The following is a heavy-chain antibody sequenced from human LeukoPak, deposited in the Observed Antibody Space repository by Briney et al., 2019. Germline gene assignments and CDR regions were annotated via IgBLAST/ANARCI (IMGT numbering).Heavy chain of an antibody. CDR3: ARDNYGSDY. CDR1: GFTFSSYG. V-gene: IGHV3-30*03. J-gene: IGHJ4*02. D-gene: IGHD3-10*01. CDR2: ISYDGNNK. Sequence: GGSLRLSCAASGFTFSSYGMHWVRQAPGKGLEWVAVISYDGNNKYYADSVKARFTVSRDNSKNTLYLQMDSLRAEDTALYYCARDNYGSDYWGQGTLVTVSS.